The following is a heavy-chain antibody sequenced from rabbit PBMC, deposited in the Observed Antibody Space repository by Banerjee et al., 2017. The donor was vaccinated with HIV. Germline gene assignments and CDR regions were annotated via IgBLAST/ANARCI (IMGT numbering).Heavy chain of an antibody. Sequence: QQQLEESRGGLVKPGGTLTLTCKASGIDFSSYYMCWVRQAPGRGVGLIACIFATSDSTWYASWVNGRFTIYRSNSLNAVDLQMNSLTAADAATYFFARVNAGSSGCPSCFNLWGQGNLVPVS. CDR2: IFATSDST. D-gene: IGHD8-1*01. CDR1: GIDFSSYY. V-gene: IGHV1S43*01. J-gene: IGHJ4*01. CDR3: ARVNAGSSGCPSCFNL.